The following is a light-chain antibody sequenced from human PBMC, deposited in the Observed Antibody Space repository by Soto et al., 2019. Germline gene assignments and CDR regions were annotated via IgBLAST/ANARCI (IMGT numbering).Light chain of an antibody. CDR3: QSYDRSSVV. V-gene: IGLV1-40*01. CDR1: SSNIGAGYD. CDR2: GNS. Sequence: QSVLTQPPSVSGAPGQRVTISCTGSSSNIGAGYDVHWYQQLPGTAPKLLIYGNSNRPSGVPDRFSGSKSGTSASLAITGLQSEDEAYYYCQSYDRSSVVFGGGTKLTVL. J-gene: IGLJ2*01.